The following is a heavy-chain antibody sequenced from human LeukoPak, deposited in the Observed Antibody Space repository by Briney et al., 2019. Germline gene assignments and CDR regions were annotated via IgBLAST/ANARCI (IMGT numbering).Heavy chain of an antibody. CDR1: GFTFSSYE. J-gene: IGHJ3*02. V-gene: IGHV3-48*03. CDR3: AREGNDGTIDAFDI. D-gene: IGHD5-24*01. CDR2: ISSSGTTM. Sequence: GGSLRRSCAASGFTFSSYEMNWVRRAPGKELEWVSYISSSGTTMYYAGSVKGRFTISRDNAKNSLYLQMNSLRAEDTAVYYCAREGNDGTIDAFDIWGQGTMVTVSS.